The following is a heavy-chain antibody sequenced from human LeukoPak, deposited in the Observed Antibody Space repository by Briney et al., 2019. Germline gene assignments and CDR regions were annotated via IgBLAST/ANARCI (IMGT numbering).Heavy chain of an antibody. D-gene: IGHD1-1*01. CDR3: ARSTAGFDY. J-gene: IGHJ4*02. CDR2: ISYDGSNK. CDR1: GFTFSSYA. V-gene: IGHV3-30-3*01. Sequence: PGGSLRLSCAASGFTFSSYAMHWVRQAPGKGLEWVAVISYDGSNKYYADSVKGRFTISRDNSKNTLYLQMNSLRAEDTALYYCARSTAGFDYWGQGTLVTVSS.